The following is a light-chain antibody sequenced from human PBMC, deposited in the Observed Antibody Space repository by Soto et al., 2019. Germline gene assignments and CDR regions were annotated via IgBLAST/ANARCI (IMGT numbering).Light chain of an antibody. CDR2: GNS. Sequence: QSVLTQPPSVSGAPGQRVTISCTGSSSNIGAGHDVHWYQQLPGTAPKLLIYGNSNRPSGVPDRFSGSKSGTSASLAITGLQAEDEADYSCQSYDSSLSGSRVFGGGTKLTVL. CDR3: QSYDSSLSGSRV. J-gene: IGLJ2*01. V-gene: IGLV1-40*01. CDR1: SSNIGAGHD.